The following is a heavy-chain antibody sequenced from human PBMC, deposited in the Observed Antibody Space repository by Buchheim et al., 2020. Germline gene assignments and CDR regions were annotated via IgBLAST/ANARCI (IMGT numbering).Heavy chain of an antibody. Sequence: EVQLLESGGGLVQPGGSLRLSCATSGFTFSSYAMSWVRQAPGKGLDWVSGISSSDSGTDYADPVKGRFTISKDISKNTLFLQMNSLRAEDTAVYYCAKGYYYDSSGYYDKGVYWYFALWGRGTL. J-gene: IGHJ2*01. CDR3: AKGYYYDSSGYYDKGVYWYFAL. CDR2: ISSSDSGT. V-gene: IGHV3-23*01. D-gene: IGHD3-22*01. CDR1: GFTFSSYA.